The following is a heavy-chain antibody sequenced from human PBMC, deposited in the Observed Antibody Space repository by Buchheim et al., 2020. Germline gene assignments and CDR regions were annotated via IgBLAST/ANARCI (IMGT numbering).Heavy chain of an antibody. D-gene: IGHD1-26*01. CDR2: IYYSGST. CDR3: ARSIVGATDFDY. Sequence: QVQLQESGPGLVKPSETLSLTCTVSGGSISSYYWSWIRQPPGKGLEWIGYIYYSGSTNYNPSLKSRVTISVDTSKNQFSLKLSSVTAADTAVYYCARSIVGATDFDYWGQGTL. V-gene: IGHV4-59*08. CDR1: GGSISSYY. J-gene: IGHJ4*02.